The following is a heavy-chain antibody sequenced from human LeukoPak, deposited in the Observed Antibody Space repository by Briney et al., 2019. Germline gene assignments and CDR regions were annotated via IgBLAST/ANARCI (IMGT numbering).Heavy chain of an antibody. CDR1: GFTFSTDW. CDR3: ASGGVNSPTLDY. J-gene: IGHJ4*02. V-gene: IGHV3-74*01. D-gene: IGHD4-23*01. Sequence: QPGGSLRLSCAASGFTFSTDWMHWVRQPPGKGLVCLSRINTDGTTTTHADSGKGRFTISRDKEKKTLYLQLNSLRDDHTAVYFCASGGVNSPTLDYWGQGALVTLSS. CDR2: INTDGTTT.